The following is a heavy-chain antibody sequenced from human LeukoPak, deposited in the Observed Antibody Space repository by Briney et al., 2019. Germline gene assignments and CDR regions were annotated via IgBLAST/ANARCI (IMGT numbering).Heavy chain of an antibody. J-gene: IGHJ4*02. CDR1: GFTFSSYA. V-gene: IGHV3-7*01. CDR2: VNPGGRDK. CDR3: ARDLDYSFDY. Sequence: GGSLRLSCAAPGFTFSSYAMSWVRQAPGKGLEWVAFVNPGGRDKFYVDSVKDRFTISRDNAKHSLYLQMSSLRVEDTAVYYCARDLDYSFDYWGQGTLVTVSS. D-gene: IGHD4-11*01.